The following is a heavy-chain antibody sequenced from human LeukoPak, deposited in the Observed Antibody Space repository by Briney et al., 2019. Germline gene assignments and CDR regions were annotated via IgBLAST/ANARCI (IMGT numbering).Heavy chain of an antibody. V-gene: IGHV4-39*07. CDR2: IYYSGST. Sequence: PSETLSLTCTVSGGSISSSSYYWGWIRQPPGKGLEWIGSIYYSGSTYYNPSLKSRVTISVDTSKNQFSLKLSSVTAADTAVYYCARVPRFIAVAGTAFDIWGQGTMVTVSS. D-gene: IGHD6-19*01. CDR3: ARVPRFIAVAGTAFDI. CDR1: GGSISSSSYY. J-gene: IGHJ3*02.